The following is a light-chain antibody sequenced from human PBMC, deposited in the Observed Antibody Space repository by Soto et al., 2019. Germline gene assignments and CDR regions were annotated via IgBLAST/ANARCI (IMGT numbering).Light chain of an antibody. CDR2: AAS. CDR1: QDIRNF. J-gene: IGKJ3*01. Sequence: DIQMTQSPTSLSASVGDRVTITCRVSQDIRNFVAWYQQKPGKAPKLLIYAASTLQSGVPSRFSGSGSGTDFTLTINSLQPEVGATYSCQKYSRCPVFGPRTKVEIK. CDR3: QKYSRCPV. V-gene: IGKV1-27*01.